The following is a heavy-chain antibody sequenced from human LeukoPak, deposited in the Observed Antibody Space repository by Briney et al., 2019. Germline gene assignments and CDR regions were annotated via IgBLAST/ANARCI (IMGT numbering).Heavy chain of an antibody. J-gene: IGHJ5*02. V-gene: IGHV3-7*01. CDR2: IKQDGSEK. CDR3: ASGGQIWIS. CDR1: GFTFSSYS. D-gene: IGHD5-18*01. Sequence: PGGSLRLSCAVSGFTFSSYSMSWVRQAPGKGLEWVANIKQDGSEKNYVDSVKGRFTISRDNAKNSLYLQMNSLRAEDTAVYYCASGGQIWISWGQGTLVTVSS.